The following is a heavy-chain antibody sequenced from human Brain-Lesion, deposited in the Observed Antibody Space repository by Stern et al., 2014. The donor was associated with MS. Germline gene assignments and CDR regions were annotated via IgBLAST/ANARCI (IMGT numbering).Heavy chain of an antibody. CDR1: GFTFGSCA. D-gene: IGHD2/OR15-2a*01. J-gene: IGHJ5*02. V-gene: IGHV3-30*18. Sequence: VQLVESGGGVVQPGRPLRLSCVASGFTFGSCAMHWVRQAPGKGLEWVGGVSYDVSNKYYADSVKGRFTISRDNSQNTLYMQMSSLRPEDTAVYYCAKDRQYLTYFFDHWGQGSLVTVSS. CDR3: AKDRQYLTYFFDH. CDR2: VSYDVSNK.